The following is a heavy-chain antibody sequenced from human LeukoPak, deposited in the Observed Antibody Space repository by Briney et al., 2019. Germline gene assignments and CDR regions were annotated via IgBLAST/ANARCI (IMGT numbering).Heavy chain of an antibody. J-gene: IGHJ5*02. D-gene: IGHD2-21*02. Sequence: ASVKVSCKASGYTLTSYDINWVRQATGQGLEWMGWMNPNSGNTGYAQKFQGRVTITRNTSISTAYMELSGLRSEDTAVYYCARGIETAIDPWGQGTLVTVSS. V-gene: IGHV1-8*03. CDR2: MNPNSGNT. CDR3: ARGIETAIDP. CDR1: GYTLTSYD.